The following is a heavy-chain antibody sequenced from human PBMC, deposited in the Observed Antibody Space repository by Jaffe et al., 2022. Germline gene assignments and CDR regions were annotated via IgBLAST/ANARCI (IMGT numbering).Heavy chain of an antibody. Sequence: EVQLVESGGGLVQPGGSLKLSCAASGFTFSGSAMHWVRQASGKGLEWVGRIRSKANSYATAYAASVKGRFTISRDDSKNTAYLQMNSLKTEDTAVYYCTAACVYYDSSGYYPYDAFDIWGQGTMVTVSS. CDR1: GFTFSGSA. D-gene: IGHD3-22*01. CDR2: IRSKANSYAT. V-gene: IGHV3-73*02. CDR3: TAACVYYDSSGYYPYDAFDI. J-gene: IGHJ3*02.